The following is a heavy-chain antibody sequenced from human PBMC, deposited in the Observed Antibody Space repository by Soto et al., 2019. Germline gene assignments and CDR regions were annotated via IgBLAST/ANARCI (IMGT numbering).Heavy chain of an antibody. CDR3: AAQGVYYDILTGYYVNWFDP. D-gene: IGHD3-9*01. Sequence: SETLSLTCTVSGGSISSSSYYWGWIRQPPGKGLEWIGSIYYSGSTYYNPSLKSRVTISVDTSKNQFSLKLSSVTAADTAVYYCAAQGVYYDILTGYYVNWFDPWGQGTLVTVSS. J-gene: IGHJ5*02. CDR2: IYYSGST. V-gene: IGHV4-39*01. CDR1: GGSISSSSYY.